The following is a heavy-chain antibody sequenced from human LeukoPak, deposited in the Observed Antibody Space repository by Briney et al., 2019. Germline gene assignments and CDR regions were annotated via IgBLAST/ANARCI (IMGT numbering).Heavy chain of an antibody. D-gene: IGHD3-22*01. CDR3: ARDGRSSYYYYFDY. V-gene: IGHV3-21*01. Sequence: GGSLRLSCAASGFTFSSYSMNWVRQAPGKGLEWVSSISSSSSYIYYADSVKGRFTISRDNAKNSLYLQMNSLRAEDTAVYYCARDGRSSYYYYFDYWGQGTLVTVSS. CDR1: GFTFSSYS. J-gene: IGHJ4*02. CDR2: ISSSSSYI.